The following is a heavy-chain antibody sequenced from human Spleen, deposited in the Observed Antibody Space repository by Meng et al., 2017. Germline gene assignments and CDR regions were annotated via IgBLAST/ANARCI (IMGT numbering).Heavy chain of an antibody. CDR3: ESDNDYVWGSYLRGDRGIYQIDY. V-gene: IGHV1-2*06. CDR2: INPNSGGT. D-gene: IGHD3-16*02. CDR1: GYTFTGYD. Sequence: ASVKVSCKASGYTFTGYDMHWVRQAPGQGLGWMGRINPNSGGTNYAQKFQGRVTMTRDTSISTAYMELSRLGSDDTAVYYCESDNDYVWGSYLRGDRGIYQIDYWGQGTLVTVSS. J-gene: IGHJ4*02.